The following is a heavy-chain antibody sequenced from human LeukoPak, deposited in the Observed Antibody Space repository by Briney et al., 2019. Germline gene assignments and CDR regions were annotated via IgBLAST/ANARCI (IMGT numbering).Heavy chain of an antibody. CDR2: ISWNSGTT. Sequence: GGSLRLSCAASGFTFDDYAMHWVRHAPGKGLEWVSGISWNSGTTVYLDSVKGRFTISRDNAKNSLYLQMYSLRPEDMALYYCVRDVSLGFCTGGACSAHFDYWGQGTLVIVSS. V-gene: IGHV3-9*03. CDR3: VRDVSLGFCTGGACSAHFDY. D-gene: IGHD2-8*02. CDR1: GFTFDDYA. J-gene: IGHJ4*02.